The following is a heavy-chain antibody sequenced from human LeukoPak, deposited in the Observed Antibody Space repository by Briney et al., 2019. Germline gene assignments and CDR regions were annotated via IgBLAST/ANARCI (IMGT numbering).Heavy chain of an antibody. J-gene: IGHJ4*02. CDR2: IDPSDSYI. V-gene: IGHV5-10-1*01. CDR1: GYSFTTYW. CDR3: ARLQVY. Sequence: PGESLKISCKVSGYSFTTYWITWVRQMPGKGLEWMGRIDPSDSYIKYSPSFQGHITITVDKSINTAYLQWSSLKASDTAMYYCARLQVYWGQGTLVTVSS.